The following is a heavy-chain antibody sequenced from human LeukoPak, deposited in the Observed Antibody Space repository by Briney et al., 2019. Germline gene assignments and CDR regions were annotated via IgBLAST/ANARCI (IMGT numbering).Heavy chain of an antibody. Sequence: PSETLSLTCTVSGYPISSGYQWGWIRQSPGKGLEWIGSIYHSGTTYYNPSLKSRVTISVDASKNRFSLKLHSVTAADTAVYYCARGDYGDYGSFDYWGQGTLVTVSS. CDR3: ARGDYGDYGSFDY. V-gene: IGHV4-38-2*02. D-gene: IGHD4-17*01. CDR2: IYHSGTT. J-gene: IGHJ4*02. CDR1: GYPISSGYQ.